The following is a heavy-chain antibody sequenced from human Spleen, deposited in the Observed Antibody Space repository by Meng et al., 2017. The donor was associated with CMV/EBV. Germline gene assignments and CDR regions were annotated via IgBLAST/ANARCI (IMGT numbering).Heavy chain of an antibody. J-gene: IGHJ4*02. CDR2: INPNSGGT. Sequence: ASVKVSCKASGYIFTGYYMHWVRQAPGQGLEWMGWINPNSGGTNYAQKFQGRVTMTRDTSISTTYMELSRLRFDDTAVYYCAVFGSGSYSPSFDYWGQGTLVTVSS. D-gene: IGHD3-10*01. CDR1: GYIFTGYY. V-gene: IGHV1-2*02. CDR3: AVFGSGSYSPSFDY.